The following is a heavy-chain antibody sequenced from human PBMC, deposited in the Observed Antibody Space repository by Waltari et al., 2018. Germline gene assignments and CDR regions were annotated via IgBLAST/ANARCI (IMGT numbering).Heavy chain of an antibody. D-gene: IGHD3-22*01. CDR1: GFLFVGYW. Sequence: EVHLVESGGGLVQPGGSLRLSCAAPGFLFVGYWMHWVRQAPGKGLVWVSRISSDGTITDYADSVKGRFTISRDNAKNTLYLQMNSLRAEDTAVYYCTSHYYDNDAYYDVYWGQGTLVTVSS. V-gene: IGHV3-74*01. CDR3: TSHYYDNDAYYDVY. CDR2: ISSDGTIT. J-gene: IGHJ4*02.